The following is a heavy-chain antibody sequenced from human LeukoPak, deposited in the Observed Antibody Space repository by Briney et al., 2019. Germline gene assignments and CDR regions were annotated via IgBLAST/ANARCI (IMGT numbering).Heavy chain of an antibody. CDR3: ARAASYYGDFDY. Sequence: PGGSLRLSCAVSGFTFSNAWMSWVRQAPGKGLEWVGRIKSKTDGGTTDYAAPVKGRFTISRDDSENTLYLQMNSLRAEDTAVYYCARAASYYGDFDYWGQGTLVTVSS. V-gene: IGHV3-15*01. CDR2: IKSKTDGGTT. J-gene: IGHJ4*02. CDR1: GFTFSNAW. D-gene: IGHD3-10*01.